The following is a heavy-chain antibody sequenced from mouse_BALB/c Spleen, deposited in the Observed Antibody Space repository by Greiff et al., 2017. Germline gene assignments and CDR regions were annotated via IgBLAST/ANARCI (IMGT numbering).Heavy chain of an antibody. J-gene: IGHJ3*01. CDR3: ARSRAGYPFAY. Sequence: VQLQQSGAELVKPGASVKLSCTASGFNIRDTYMHWVKQRPEQGLEWIGRIDPANGNTKYDPKFQGKANITADTSSNTAYLQLSSLTSEDTAVYYCARSRAGYPFAYWGQGTLVTVSA. V-gene: IGHV14-3*02. CDR1: GFNIRDTY. CDR2: IDPANGNT. D-gene: IGHD2-2*01.